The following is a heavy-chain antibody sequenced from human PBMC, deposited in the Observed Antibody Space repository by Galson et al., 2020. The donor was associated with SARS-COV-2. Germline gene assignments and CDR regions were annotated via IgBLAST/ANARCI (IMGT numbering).Heavy chain of an antibody. CDR1: EFTFSSYA. CDR2: ISRSGSST. CDR3: AKITIYSKCGNEDVDY. D-gene: IGHD4-4*01. J-gene: IGHJ4*02. Sequence: GGSLRLSCAASEFTFSSYAMSWVRQAPGKGLEWVSTISRSGSSTYYADSVKGRFTISRDNSKNTLYLQMNSLRAEDTAVYYCAKITIYSKCGNEDVDYWGQGTLVIVS. V-gene: IGHV3-23*01.